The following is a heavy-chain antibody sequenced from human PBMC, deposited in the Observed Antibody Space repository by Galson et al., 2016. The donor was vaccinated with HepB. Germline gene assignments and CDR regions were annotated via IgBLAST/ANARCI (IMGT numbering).Heavy chain of an antibody. CDR2: IKPSGGNT. D-gene: IGHD1-14*01. CDR3: ARELDHSFYFDY. V-gene: IGHV1-46*02. CDR1: GYTFNTYN. J-gene: IGHJ4*02. Sequence: SVKDSCKASGYTFNTYNMHWVRQAPGQGLEWMGTIKPSGGNTIYAQKFQDRITITRDTSTSTVYMELISLRSEDTAVYYCARELDHSFYFDYWGQGTLLTVSS.